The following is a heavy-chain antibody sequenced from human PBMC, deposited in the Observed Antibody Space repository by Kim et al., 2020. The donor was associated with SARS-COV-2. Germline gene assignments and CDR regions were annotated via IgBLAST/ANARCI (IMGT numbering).Heavy chain of an antibody. J-gene: IGHJ6*02. CDR2: IIPIFGTA. V-gene: IGHV1-69*13. CDR3: ARKNEGRDGYNYDYYYYGMDV. Sequence: SVKVSCKASGGTFSSYAISWVRQAPGQGLEWMGGIIPIFGTANYAQKFQGRVTITADESTSTAYMELSSLRSEDTAVYYCARKNEGRDGYNYDYYYYGMDVWGQGTTVTVSS. D-gene: IGHD5-12*01. CDR1: GGTFSSYA.